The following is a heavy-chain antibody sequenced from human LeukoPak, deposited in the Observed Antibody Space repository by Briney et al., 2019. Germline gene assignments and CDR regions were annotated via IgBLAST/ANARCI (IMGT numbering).Heavy chain of an antibody. CDR3: ATRGGDPTHAFDI. J-gene: IGHJ3*02. Sequence: GASVKVSCKASGYTFTGYYMHWVRQAPGKGLEWMGGFDPEDGETIYAQKFQGRVTMTEDTSTDTAYMELSSLRSEDTAVYYCATRGGDPTHAFDIWGQGTMVTVSS. CDR2: FDPEDGET. D-gene: IGHD3-16*01. V-gene: IGHV1-24*01. CDR1: GYTFTGYY.